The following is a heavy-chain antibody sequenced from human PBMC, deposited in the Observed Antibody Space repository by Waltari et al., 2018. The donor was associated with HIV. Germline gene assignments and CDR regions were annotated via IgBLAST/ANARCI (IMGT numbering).Heavy chain of an antibody. CDR2: IYYSGST. V-gene: IGHV4-30-4*01. Sequence: QVQLQESGPGLVKPSQTLSLTCTVSGGSISSGDYYWSWIRQPPGKGREWIGYIYYSGSTYYNPSLKSRVTISVDTSKNQFSLKLSSVTAADTAVYYCARVIYGSGSYYKNYYYGMDVWGQGTTVTVSS. CDR3: ARVIYGSGSYYKNYYYGMDV. J-gene: IGHJ6*02. D-gene: IGHD3-10*01. CDR1: GGSISSGDYY.